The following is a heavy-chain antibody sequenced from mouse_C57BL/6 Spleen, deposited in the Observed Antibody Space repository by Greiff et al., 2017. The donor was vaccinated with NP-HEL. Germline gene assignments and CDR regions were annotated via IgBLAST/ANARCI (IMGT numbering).Heavy chain of an antibody. CDR3: ARIYDYDWAWFAY. CDR1: GYTFTSYW. CDR2: INPSSGYT. Sequence: VQLQQSGAELAKPGASVKLSCKASGYTFTSYWMHWVKQRPGQGLEWIGYINPSSGYTKYKQKFKDKATLTADKSSSTAYMQLSSLTYEYSAVYYYARIYDYDWAWFAYWGQGTLVTVSA. J-gene: IGHJ3*01. V-gene: IGHV1-7*01. D-gene: IGHD2-4*01.